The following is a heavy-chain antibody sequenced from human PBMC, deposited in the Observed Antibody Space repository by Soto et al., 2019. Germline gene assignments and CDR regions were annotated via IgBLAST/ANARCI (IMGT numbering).Heavy chain of an antibody. D-gene: IGHD6-19*01. J-gene: IGHJ6*02. V-gene: IGHV4-59*01. CDR3: ARDISVPGTSIFYGMDV. Sequence: QMQLQESGPGLVKPSETLSLTCTVSGGSISSYYWSWIRQPPGKGLEWIGYIYYSGSAKYNPSLKAPLTIPPHTSKNQFALNLSAVTAADTAVYHCARDISVPGTSIFYGMDVWGQGTTVTVSS. CDR2: IYYSGSA. CDR1: GGSISSYY.